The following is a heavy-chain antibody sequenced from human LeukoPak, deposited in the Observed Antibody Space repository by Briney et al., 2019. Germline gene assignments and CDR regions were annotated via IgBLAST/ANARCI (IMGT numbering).Heavy chain of an antibody. J-gene: IGHJ4*02. CDR3: ARGRGEMATVFDY. D-gene: IGHD5-24*01. CDR1: GFNFMRYE. V-gene: IGHV3-30-3*01. Sequence: GGSPRLSCVTSGFNFMRYEMSWVRQAPGKGLEWVAVISYDGSNKYYADSVKGRFTISRDNSKNTLYLQMNSLRAEDTAVYCCARGRGEMATVFDYWGQGTLVTVSS. CDR2: ISYDGSNK.